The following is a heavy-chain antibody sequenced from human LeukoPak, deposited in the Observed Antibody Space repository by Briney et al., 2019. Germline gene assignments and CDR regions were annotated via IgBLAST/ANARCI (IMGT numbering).Heavy chain of an antibody. CDR1: GFTFSSYW. CDR2: IKQDGSEK. J-gene: IGHJ6*03. D-gene: IGHD3-22*01. Sequence: PGGSLRLSCAASGFTFSSYWMSWVRQAPGKGLEWVANIKQDGSEKYYVDSVKGRFTISRDNAKNSLYLQMNSLRAEDTAVYYCARTYYYDSSGYYYLRYYYYYYMDVWGKGTTVTVSS. CDR3: ARTYYYDSSGYYYLRYYYYYYMDV. V-gene: IGHV3-7*01.